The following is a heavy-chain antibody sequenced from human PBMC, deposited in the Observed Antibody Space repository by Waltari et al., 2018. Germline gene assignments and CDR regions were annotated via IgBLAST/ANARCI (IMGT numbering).Heavy chain of an antibody. CDR2: SYSGGST. J-gene: IGHJ3*02. CDR3: ARETYYDRSGYFRLGAFDI. Sequence: EVQLVESGGGLIQPGGSLRLSCAASGFTVSSNYMSWVRQAPGKGLEWVSLSYSGGSTIYADSVKGRFTISRDDSKNTLYLQMNSLRAEDTAVYYCARETYYDRSGYFRLGAFDIWGQGTVVTVSS. V-gene: IGHV3-53*01. CDR1: GFTVSSNY. D-gene: IGHD3-22*01.